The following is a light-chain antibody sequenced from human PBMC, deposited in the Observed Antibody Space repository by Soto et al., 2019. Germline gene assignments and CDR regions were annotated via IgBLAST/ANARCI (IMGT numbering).Light chain of an antibody. CDR1: QSVYSDY. J-gene: IGKJ1*01. Sequence: EIVLTQSPGTLSLSPGEGATLSCRASQSVYSDYLAWYQQKPGQAPRLLIYSVSRRATGTPDRFSGSGSGKDFTLTINRLEPEDFAVYSCQQYGDSPWTFGQGTKVEI. CDR2: SVS. V-gene: IGKV3-20*01. CDR3: QQYGDSPWT.